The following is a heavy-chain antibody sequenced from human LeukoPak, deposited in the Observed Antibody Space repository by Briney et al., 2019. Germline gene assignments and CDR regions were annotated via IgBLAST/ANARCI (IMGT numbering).Heavy chain of an antibody. V-gene: IGHV3-74*01. Sequence: GGSLRLSCAAAGFTFSSYWMQWVRQAPGKGLVWVSRINGDGSSTTYADSGKGRFTISRDNAKNSLYLQMNSLRAEDTAVYYCARRGSPPVGYYYGLDVWGQGTTVTVSS. CDR1: GFTFSSYW. D-gene: IGHD1-26*01. CDR2: INGDGSST. CDR3: ARRGSPPVGYYYGLDV. J-gene: IGHJ6*02.